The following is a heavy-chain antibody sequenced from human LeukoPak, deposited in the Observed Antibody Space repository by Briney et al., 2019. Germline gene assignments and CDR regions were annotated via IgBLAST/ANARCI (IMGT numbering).Heavy chain of an antibody. Sequence: GGSLRLSCAGSGFTFSNHWRNWVRQAPGKGLVWVSHINPGDGSTTGYADSVKCRFTVSRDNAKNTLYLQMSSLKDEDTAVYYCVRDGVGTLPYDLWRRGTLVTVSS. CDR2: INPGDGSTT. D-gene: IGHD3-3*01. J-gene: IGHJ4*01. CDR3: VRDGVGTLPYDL. V-gene: IGHV3-74*01. CDR1: GFTFSNHW.